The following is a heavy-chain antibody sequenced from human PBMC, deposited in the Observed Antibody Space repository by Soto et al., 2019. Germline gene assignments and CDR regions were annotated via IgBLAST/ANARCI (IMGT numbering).Heavy chain of an antibody. CDR1: GFTFSSYA. CDR3: AKMGGDYVTRRVRGAVHYFDY. D-gene: IGHD4-17*01. V-gene: IGHV3-23*01. CDR2: ISGSDGST. J-gene: IGHJ4*02. Sequence: GESLKISCAASGFTFSSYAMSWVRQAPGKGLEWISGISGSDGSTYYADSVKGRFTISRDNSNTLSLQMNSLRAEDTAVYYCAKMGGDYVTRRVRGAVHYFDYWGQGTLVTVSS.